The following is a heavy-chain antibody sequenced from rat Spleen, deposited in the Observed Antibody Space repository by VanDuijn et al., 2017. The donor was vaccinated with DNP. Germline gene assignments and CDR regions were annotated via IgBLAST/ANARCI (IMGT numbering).Heavy chain of an antibody. CDR1: GFTFSAYY. CDR3: AIPNY. CDR2: ISYDGSSA. J-gene: IGHJ2*01. V-gene: IGHV5-22*01. D-gene: IGHD5-1*01. Sequence: EVQLVESGGGLVQPGRSLKLSCAASGFTFSAYYMAWVRQAPAKGLEWVATISYDGSSADYGDSVKGRFTISRDNAKRTLYLQMDSLGSEDTATYYCAIPNYWGQGVMVTVSS.